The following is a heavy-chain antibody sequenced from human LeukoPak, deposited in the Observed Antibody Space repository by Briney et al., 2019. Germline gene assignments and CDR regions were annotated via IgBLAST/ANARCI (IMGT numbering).Heavy chain of an antibody. J-gene: IGHJ4*01. V-gene: IGHV4-34*12. CDR1: GGFFSGYY. Sequence: SETVSLTCAVYGGFFSGYYWSWIRQPPGKGLEWIGEIIHSGSTKYNPSLKSRVTISVDTSVNQLSLKLSSVTAADTAVYYCARVKEGSAIFEVVPAVRQYYFESSGHRAPVTLSS. CDR3: ARVKEGSAIFEVVPAVRQYYFES. CDR2: IIHSGST. D-gene: IGHD2-2*01.